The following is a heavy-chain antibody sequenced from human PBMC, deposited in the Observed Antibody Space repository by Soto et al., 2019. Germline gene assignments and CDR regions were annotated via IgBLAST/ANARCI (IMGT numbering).Heavy chain of an antibody. CDR3: ATAPRSPLPPLDY. CDR1: GYTFTSYG. Sequence: ASVKGSRKGSGYTFTSYGISSVRQAPGQGLEWMGWISAYNGNTNYAQKLQGRVTMTTDTSTSTAYMELSSLRSEDTAVYYCATAPRSPLPPLDYWGQGTLVTVSS. CDR2: ISAYNGNT. J-gene: IGHJ4*02. D-gene: IGHD1-26*01. V-gene: IGHV1-18*01.